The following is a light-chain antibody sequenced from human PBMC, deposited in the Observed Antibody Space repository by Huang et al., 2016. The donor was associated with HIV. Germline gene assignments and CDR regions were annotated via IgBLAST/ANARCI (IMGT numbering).Light chain of an antibody. J-gene: IGKJ3*01. CDR3: MQVLETPFT. CDR1: QSLLQSNGYNY. Sequence: DIVMTQSPFSLPVTPGEPASISCRSNQSLLQSNGYNYLDWYLQKSGQSPQLLIYLSSSRASGVPDRFSGSGTVTDFTLKISRVEAEDVVVYYCMQVLETPFTFGPGTKVDFK. V-gene: IGKV2-28*01. CDR2: LSS.